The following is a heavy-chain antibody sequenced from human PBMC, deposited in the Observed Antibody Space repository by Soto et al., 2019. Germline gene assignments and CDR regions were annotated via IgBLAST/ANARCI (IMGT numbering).Heavy chain of an antibody. CDR2: IYYSGST. V-gene: IGHV4-59*01. D-gene: IGHD3-10*01. J-gene: IGHJ5*02. CDR3: ARRRVVRGYHWFDP. CDR1: GGSISTYY. Sequence: SETLSLTCTVSGGSISTYYWSWIRQPPGKGLEWIGYIYYSGSTNYNPSLKTRVTISVDTSKNQFSLKLSSVTAADTAIYYCARRRVVRGYHWFDPWGQGTLVTVSS.